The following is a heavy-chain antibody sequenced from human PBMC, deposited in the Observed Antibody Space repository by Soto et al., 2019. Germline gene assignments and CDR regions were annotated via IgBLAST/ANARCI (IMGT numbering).Heavy chain of an antibody. D-gene: IGHD4-17*01. CDR3: ANLAMTTVTSFDY. J-gene: IGHJ4*02. V-gene: IGHV3-30*18. CDR2: ISYDGSNK. Sequence: GGSLRLSCAASGFTFSSYGMHWVRQAPGKGLEWVAVISYDGSNKYYADSVKGRFTISRDNSKNTLYLQMNSLRAEDTAVYYCANLAMTTVTSFDYWGQGTLVTVSS. CDR1: GFTFSSYG.